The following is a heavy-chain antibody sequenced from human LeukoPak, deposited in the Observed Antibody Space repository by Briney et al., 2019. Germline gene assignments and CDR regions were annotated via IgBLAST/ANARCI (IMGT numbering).Heavy chain of an antibody. D-gene: IGHD6-13*01. CDR2: INDGGSNT. J-gene: IGHJ4*02. V-gene: IGHV3-23*01. CDR1: GFTFSIYA. CDR3: ARVKGGIAAAGNYFDY. Sequence: GGSLRLSCAASGFTFSIYAMTWVRQAPGKGLEWVSSINDGGSNTYYSESMKGRITISRDNSKNTLHLQMNSLRTEDTAVYYCARVKGGIAAAGNYFDYWGQGTLVTVSS.